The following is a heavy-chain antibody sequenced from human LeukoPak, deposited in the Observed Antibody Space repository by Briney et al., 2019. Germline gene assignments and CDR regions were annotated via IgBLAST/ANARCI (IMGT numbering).Heavy chain of an antibody. D-gene: IGHD3-16*01. Sequence: GGSLRLSXAASGFTFSSYSMNWVRQAPGKGLEWVSSISSSSSYIYYADSVKGRFTISRDNAKNSLYLQMNSLRAEDTAVYYCARARLMRAHAYYFDYWGQGTLVTVSS. J-gene: IGHJ4*02. V-gene: IGHV3-21*01. CDR3: ARARLMRAHAYYFDY. CDR2: ISSSSSYI. CDR1: GFTFSSYS.